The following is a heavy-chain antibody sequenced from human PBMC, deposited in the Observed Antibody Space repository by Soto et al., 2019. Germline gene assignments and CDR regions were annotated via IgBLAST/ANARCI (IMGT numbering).Heavy chain of an antibody. J-gene: IGHJ5*02. D-gene: IGHD6-6*01. CDR3: ARVRSSPNCDP. CDR1: GGTFTNYV. CDR2: LIPIFGAA. V-gene: IGHV1-69*01. Sequence: QVQLVQSGAEVRKPGSSVKVSCKISGGTFTNYVISWLRQAPGQGLEWMGGLIPIFGAANLAQKFQGRVTITADESTSTVNMELSSLTSEDTAVYYCARVRSSPNCDPGGQGTLVTVSS.